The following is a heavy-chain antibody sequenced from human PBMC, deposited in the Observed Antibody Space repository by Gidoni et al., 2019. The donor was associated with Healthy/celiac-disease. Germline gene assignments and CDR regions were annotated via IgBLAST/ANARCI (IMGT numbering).Heavy chain of an antibody. J-gene: IGHJ4*02. CDR1: GFTFSSYG. CDR2: VSYDGSNK. V-gene: IGHV3-30*18. Sequence: QVQLVESGGGVVQPGRSLRPSCAASGFTFSSYGMPWVRQAPGKGLEWVAVVSYDGSNKYYADSVKGRFTISRDNSKNTLYLQMNSLRAEDTAVYYCAKGYGGNQYYFDYWGQGTLVTVSS. CDR3: AKGYGGNQYYFDY. D-gene: IGHD4-17*01.